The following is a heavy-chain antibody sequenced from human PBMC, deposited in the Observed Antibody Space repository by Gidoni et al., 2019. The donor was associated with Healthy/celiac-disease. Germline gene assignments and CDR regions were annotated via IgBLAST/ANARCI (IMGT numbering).Heavy chain of an antibody. CDR3: ARDGGGIAALGPPRYGMDV. CDR2: INWTGGSP. V-gene: IGHV3-20*01. D-gene: IGHD6-6*01. J-gene: IGHJ6*02. Sequence: EVQLVETGGGVVRPGGSLRLSCAASGFNFDDYGLSWVGPAPGKGLEWGACINWTGGSPCYADSVKGRFTLSRGNATNSLYLQMNRLGAEDTALYHCARDGGGIAALGPPRYGMDVWGQGTTVTVSS. CDR1: GFNFDDYG.